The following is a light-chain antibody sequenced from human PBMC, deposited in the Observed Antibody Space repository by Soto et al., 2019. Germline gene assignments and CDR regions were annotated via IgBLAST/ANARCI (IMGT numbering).Light chain of an antibody. CDR3: QTWGTGIRV. CDR2: INSDGSH. V-gene: IGLV4-69*01. J-gene: IGLJ1*01. CDR1: SGHSSYA. Sequence: QLVLTQSPSASASLGASVKFICTLSSGHSSYAIAWHQQQPEKGPRYLMKINSDGSHSKGDGIPDRFSGSSSGAERYLTISSLQSEDEADYYCQTWGTGIRVFGTGTELTVL.